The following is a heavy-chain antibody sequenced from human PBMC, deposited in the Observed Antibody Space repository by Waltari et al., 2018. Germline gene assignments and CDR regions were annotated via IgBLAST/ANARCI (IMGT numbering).Heavy chain of an antibody. D-gene: IGHD3-3*01. Sequence: QVQLQESGPGLVKPSQTLSLTCTVSGGSISSGSYYWSWLRQPAGTGLEWIGRIYTSGSTNYNPSLKSRVTISVDTSKNQFSLKLSSVTAADTAVYYCARGSRGGYYDFWSGYLNWFDPWGQGTLVTVSS. CDR1: GGSISSGSYY. J-gene: IGHJ5*02. CDR3: ARGSRGGYYDFWSGYLNWFDP. V-gene: IGHV4-61*02. CDR2: IYTSGST.